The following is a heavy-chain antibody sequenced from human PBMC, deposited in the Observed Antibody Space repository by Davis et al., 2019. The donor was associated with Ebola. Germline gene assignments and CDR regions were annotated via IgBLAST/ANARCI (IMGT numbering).Heavy chain of an antibody. Sequence: MPSETLSLTCTVSGGSISSGGYSWSWIRQPPGKGLEWIGYIYHSGSTYYNPSLKSRVTISVDRSKNQFSLKLSSVTAADTAVYYCARRYDYYYYGMDVWGQGTTVTVSS. J-gene: IGHJ6*02. D-gene: IGHD1-1*01. CDR3: ARRYDYYYYGMDV. V-gene: IGHV4-30-2*01. CDR1: GGSISSGGYS. CDR2: IYHSGST.